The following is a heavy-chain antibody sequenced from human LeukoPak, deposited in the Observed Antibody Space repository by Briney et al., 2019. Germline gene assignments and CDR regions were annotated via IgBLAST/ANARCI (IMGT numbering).Heavy chain of an antibody. J-gene: IGHJ4*02. Sequence: PGGSLRLSCAASGFTFSSYGMHWVRQAPGKGLEWVAVISYDGSNKYYADSVKGRFTISRDNSKNTLYLQMNSLRAEDTAVYYCAKADYGGNSDFDYWGQGTLVTVSS. D-gene: IGHD4-23*01. CDR3: AKADYGGNSDFDY. CDR2: ISYDGSNK. V-gene: IGHV3-30*18. CDR1: GFTFSSYG.